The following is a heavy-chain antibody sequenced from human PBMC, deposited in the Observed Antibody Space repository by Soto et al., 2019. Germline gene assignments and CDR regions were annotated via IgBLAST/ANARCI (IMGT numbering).Heavy chain of an antibody. J-gene: IGHJ5*02. CDR3: ARDFTLVPADP. CDR2: IYSGGST. CDR1: GFTVSSNY. Sequence: EVQLVESGGGLVQPGGSLRLSCAASGFTVSSNYMSWVRQSPGKGLEWVSVIYSGGSTDYADSVKGRFTISRHNSKNTLYLQMNSLRAEDTAVYYCARDFTLVPADPWGQGTLVNVSA. V-gene: IGHV3-53*04. D-gene: IGHD2-2*01.